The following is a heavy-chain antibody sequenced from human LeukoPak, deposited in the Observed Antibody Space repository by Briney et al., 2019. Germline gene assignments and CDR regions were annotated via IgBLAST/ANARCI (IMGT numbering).Heavy chain of an antibody. V-gene: IGHV3-74*01. D-gene: IGHD3-10*01. CDR2: ISPDGSTS. J-gene: IGHJ4*02. Sequence: GGTLRLSCAVSGFTFSSFWMHWVCQGPRKGLVWDSRISPDGSTSNYADSVKGRFTISRDNAKSTLYLQMNSLRAEDTAVYYCTRAQFYYDSGSAYWGQGTLVTVST. CDR1: GFTFSSFW. CDR3: TRAQFYYDSGSAY.